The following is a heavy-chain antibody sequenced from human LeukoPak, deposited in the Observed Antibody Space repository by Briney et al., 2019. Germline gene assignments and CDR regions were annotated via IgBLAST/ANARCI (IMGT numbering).Heavy chain of an antibody. CDR2: ISSSSSYI. V-gene: IGHV3-21*04. CDR1: GFTFSSYT. D-gene: IGHD3-9*01. J-gene: IGHJ3*02. CDR3: AKALYYDILTGYLVFDI. Sequence: GGSLRLSCAASGFTFSSYTINWVRQAPGKGLEWVSSISSSSSYIYYADSVKGRFTISRDNSKNTLYLQMNSLRAEDTAVYYCAKALYYDILTGYLVFDIWGQGTMVTVSS.